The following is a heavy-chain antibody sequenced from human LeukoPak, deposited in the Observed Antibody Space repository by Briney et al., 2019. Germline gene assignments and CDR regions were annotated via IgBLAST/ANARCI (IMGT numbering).Heavy chain of an antibody. CDR3: ARHGSIATGAFTY. CDR1: GGSIGRSSCY. D-gene: IGHD6-13*01. J-gene: IGHJ4*02. V-gene: IGHV4-39*01. Sequence: SETLSLTCSVSGGSIGRSSCYWGWTRQPPGKGLEWIGSIYSGGGTYYNPSLKSRVTISVDTSRNQFSLKLGSVTAADTAVYYCARHGSIATGAFTYWGQGTLVTVSS. CDR2: IYSGGGT.